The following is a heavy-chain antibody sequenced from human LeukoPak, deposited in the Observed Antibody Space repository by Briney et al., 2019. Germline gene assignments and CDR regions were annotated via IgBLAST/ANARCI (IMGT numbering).Heavy chain of an antibody. J-gene: IGHJ4*02. CDR1: GFTFTAYS. Sequence: GGSLRLSCAASGFTFTAYSMNWVRQAPGKGLEWVSYISSSSRYLYYADSVKGRFTVSRDNAKNSLYLQMNSLRAEDTAVYYCARDTHGYSYGYYYWGQGTLVTVSS. CDR2: ISSSSRYL. CDR3: ARDTHGYSYGYYY. D-gene: IGHD5-18*01. V-gene: IGHV3-21*01.